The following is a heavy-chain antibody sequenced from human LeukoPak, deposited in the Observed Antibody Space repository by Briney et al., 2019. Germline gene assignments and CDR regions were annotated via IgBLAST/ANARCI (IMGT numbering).Heavy chain of an antibody. Sequence: SGGSLRLSCAASGFTFSSYSMNWVRQAPGKGLEWVSSISSSSSYIYYADSVKGRFTISRDNAKNSLYLQMNSLRADDTAVYYCARDEPEFGPEVFQHWGQGTLVTVSS. V-gene: IGHV3-21*04. CDR3: ARDEPEFGPEVFQH. CDR1: GFTFSSYS. CDR2: ISSSSSYI. D-gene: IGHD3-10*01. J-gene: IGHJ1*01.